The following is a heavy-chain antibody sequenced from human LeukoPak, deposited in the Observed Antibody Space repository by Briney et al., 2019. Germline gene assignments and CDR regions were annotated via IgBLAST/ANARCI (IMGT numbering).Heavy chain of an antibody. Sequence: GGSLRLSCAASGFTFSDYSMNWVRQAPGKGLEWVSYIRSSHIYYADSVKGRFTISRDNAKNSLYLQMNSLRAEDMALYYCTKGYSESYYSPPIFDYWGQGTLVTVSS. CDR3: TKGYSESYYSPPIFDY. CDR1: GFTFSDYS. V-gene: IGHV3-21*05. D-gene: IGHD1-26*01. CDR2: IRSSHI. J-gene: IGHJ4*02.